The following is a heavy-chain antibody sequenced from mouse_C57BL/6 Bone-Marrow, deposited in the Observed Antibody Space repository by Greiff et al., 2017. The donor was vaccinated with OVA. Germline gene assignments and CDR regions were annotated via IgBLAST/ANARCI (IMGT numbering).Heavy chain of an antibody. CDR3: ARFSAYYGSSWGAMDY. D-gene: IGHD1-1*01. CDR1: GYSITSDY. CDR2: ISYSGST. Sequence: EVQLVESGPGLAKPSQTLSLTCSVTGYSITSDYWNWIRKFPGNKLEYMGYISYSGSTYYNPSLKSRISITRDTSKNQYYLQLNSVTTEDTATYYCARFSAYYGSSWGAMDYWGQGTSVTVSS. V-gene: IGHV3-8*01. J-gene: IGHJ4*01.